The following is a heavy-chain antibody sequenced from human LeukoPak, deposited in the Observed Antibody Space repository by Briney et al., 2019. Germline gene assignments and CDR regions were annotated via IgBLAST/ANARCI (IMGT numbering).Heavy chain of an antibody. D-gene: IGHD6-19*01. V-gene: IGHV4-61*02. CDR3: ARLRAGYSSGWYDY. J-gene: IGHJ4*02. CDR1: GGSISSGSYY. CDR2: IYTSGST. Sequence: SETLSLTCTVSGGSISSGSYYWSWIRQPAGKGLEWIGRIYTSGSTNYNPSLKSRVTISVDTSKNQFPLKLSSVTAADTAVYYCARLRAGYSSGWYDYWGQGTLVTVSS.